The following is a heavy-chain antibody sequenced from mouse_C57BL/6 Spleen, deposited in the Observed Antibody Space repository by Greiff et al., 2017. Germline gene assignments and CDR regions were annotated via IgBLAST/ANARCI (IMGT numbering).Heavy chain of an antibody. J-gene: IGHJ1*03. V-gene: IGHV1-59*01. CDR3: ADGSSPYWYFDV. D-gene: IGHD1-1*01. Sequence: VQLQQPGAELVRPGTSVKLSCKASGYTFTSYWMHWVKQRPGQGLEWIGVIDPSDSYTNYNQKFKGKATLTVDTSSSTAYMQLSSLTSEDSAVYYCADGSSPYWYFDVWGTGTTGTVSS. CDR2: IDPSDSYT. CDR1: GYTFTSYW.